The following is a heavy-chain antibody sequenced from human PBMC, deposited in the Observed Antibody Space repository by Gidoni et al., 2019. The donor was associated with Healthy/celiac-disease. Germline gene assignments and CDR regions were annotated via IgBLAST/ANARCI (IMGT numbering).Heavy chain of an antibody. J-gene: IGHJ4*02. CDR2: IYYSGST. Sequence: QVQLQESGPGLVKPSQTMSLTCTVSAGSFISGGYYWSWIRQHPGKGREWSGYIYYSGSTYYTPALKSRVTISVDTSKNQFSLKLSSVTAADTAVYYCASLREYRGVDYWGQGTLVTVSS. D-gene: IGHD3-10*01. CDR3: ASLREYRGVDY. V-gene: IGHV4-31*03. CDR1: AGSFISGGYY.